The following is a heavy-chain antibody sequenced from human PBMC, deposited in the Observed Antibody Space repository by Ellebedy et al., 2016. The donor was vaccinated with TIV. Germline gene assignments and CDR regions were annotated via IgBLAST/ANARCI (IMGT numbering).Heavy chain of an antibody. CDR2: INSDGSDT. J-gene: IGHJ5*02. D-gene: IGHD2-21*02. CDR3: TKEGVVVVTDTPGFDP. V-gene: IGHV3-74*01. Sequence: GESLKISCAASGFAFSAYSMHWVRQAPGKGLVWVSRINSDGSDTNYADSVKGRFTISRDNAKYTLYLQMSSLRAEDTAVNYCTKEGVVVVTDTPGFDPWGQGTLVTVSS. CDR1: GFAFSAYS.